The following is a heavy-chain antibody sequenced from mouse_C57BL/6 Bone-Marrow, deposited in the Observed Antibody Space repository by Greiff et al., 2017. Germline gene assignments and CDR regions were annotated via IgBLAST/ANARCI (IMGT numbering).Heavy chain of an antibody. CDR1: GYTFTSYG. J-gene: IGHJ4*01. CDR2: IYPRSGNT. D-gene: IGHD1-1*01. Sequence: VHLVESGAELARPGASVKLSCKASGYTFTSYGISWVKQRTGQGLEWIGEIYPRSGNTYYNEKFKGKATLTADKSSSTAYMELRSLTSEDSAVYFCATPYYGSSLYAMDYWGQGTSVTGSS. V-gene: IGHV1-81*01. CDR3: ATPYYGSSLYAMDY.